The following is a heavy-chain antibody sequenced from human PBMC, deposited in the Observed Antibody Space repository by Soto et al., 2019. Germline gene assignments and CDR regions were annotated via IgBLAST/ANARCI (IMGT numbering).Heavy chain of an antibody. CDR2: VNHGGTS. J-gene: IGHJ6*02. V-gene: IGHV4-34*01. Sequence: QVQLQQWGAGLLKPSETLSLTCAVHGGSFSGYSWDWIRQPPGKGLEWIGEVNHGGTSNYNPSLTSRALISVDTSKNQFSLKLTSVISEYTALYFCASSSFLGSEDLLHGLDVWGQWTTVTVSS. CDR1: GGSFSGYS. CDR3: ASSSFLGSEDLLHGLDV. D-gene: IGHD3-10*01.